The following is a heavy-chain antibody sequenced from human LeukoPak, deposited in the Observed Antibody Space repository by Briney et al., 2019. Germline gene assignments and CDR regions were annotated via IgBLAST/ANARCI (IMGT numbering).Heavy chain of an antibody. CDR2: IYYSGST. V-gene: IGHV4-59*08. CDR3: ARAGVVVVAATTLFDY. CDR1: GGSISSYY. J-gene: IGHJ4*02. Sequence: SETLSLTCTVSGGSISSYYWSWIRQPPGKGPEWIGYIYYSGSTNYNPSLKSRVTISVDTSKNQFSLKLSSVTAADTAVYYCARAGVVVVAATTLFDYWGQGTLVTVSS. D-gene: IGHD2-15*01.